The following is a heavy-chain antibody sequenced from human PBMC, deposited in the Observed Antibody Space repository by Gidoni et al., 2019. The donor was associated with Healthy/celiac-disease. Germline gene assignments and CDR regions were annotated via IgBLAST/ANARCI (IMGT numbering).Heavy chain of an antibody. J-gene: IGHJ4*02. CDR3: ARSGPYCTNGVCYRRDFDY. Sequence: QVQLQESGPGLVKPSQTLSLTCTVSGGSISSGSYYWSWIRQPAGKGLEWIGRIYTSGRTNYNPSLKSRVTISVDTSKNQFSLKLSSVTAADTAVYYCARSGPYCTNGVCYRRDFDYWGQGTLVTVSS. V-gene: IGHV4-61*02. CDR2: IYTSGRT. D-gene: IGHD2-8*01. CDR1: GGSISSGSYY.